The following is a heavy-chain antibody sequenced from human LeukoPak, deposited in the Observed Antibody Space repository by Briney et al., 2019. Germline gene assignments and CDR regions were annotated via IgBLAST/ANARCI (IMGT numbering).Heavy chain of an antibody. V-gene: IGHV3-30-3*01. Sequence: GGSLRLSCAASGFTFSSYAMHWVRQAPGKGLEWVAVISYDGSNKYYADSVKGRFTVSRDNAQDMLYLQMNSLRAEDTAVYYCARGTALQDYWGQGTLVTVSS. CDR2: ISYDGSNK. D-gene: IGHD2-2*02. CDR3: ARGTALQDY. J-gene: IGHJ4*02. CDR1: GFTFSSYA.